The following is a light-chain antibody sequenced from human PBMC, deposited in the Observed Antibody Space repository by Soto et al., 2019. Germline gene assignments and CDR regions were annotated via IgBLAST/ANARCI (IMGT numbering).Light chain of an antibody. Sequence: QSALTQPPSASGSPGQSVTISCAGSSSDIGASNSVSWYQQHPGKAPKLLISEVTKRPSGVPDRFSGSKSGNTASLTVSGPQAGGEGDYYRLSYAGSHKHVVFGGGTKLTVL. CDR1: SSDIGASNS. J-gene: IGLJ2*01. CDR2: EVT. CDR3: LSYAGSHKHVV. V-gene: IGLV2-8*01.